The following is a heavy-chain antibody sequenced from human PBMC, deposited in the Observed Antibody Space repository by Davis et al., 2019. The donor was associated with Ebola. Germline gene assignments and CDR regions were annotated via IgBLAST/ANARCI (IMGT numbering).Heavy chain of an antibody. D-gene: IGHD5-24*01. CDR1: GFTFSSYW. CDR2: INTDGSFT. J-gene: IGHJ4*02. CDR3: TSHVERSTSRFDY. Sequence: PGGSLRLSCAASGFTFSSYWMHWVRQTPRKGLVWVSRINTDGSFTDYADSVKGRFTISRDNARNTVSLQMNSLKTEDTAVYYCTSHVERSTSRFDYWGQGTLVTVSS. V-gene: IGHV3-74*01.